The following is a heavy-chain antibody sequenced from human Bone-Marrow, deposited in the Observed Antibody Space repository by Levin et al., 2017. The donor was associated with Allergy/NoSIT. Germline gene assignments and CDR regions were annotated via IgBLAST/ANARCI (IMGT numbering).Heavy chain of an antibody. CDR2: IKHSGST. J-gene: IGHJ6*03. CDR3: ARVSKNYYYYYMDV. V-gene: IGHV4-34*01. Sequence: SQTLSLTCAVYGGSFSDDQWSWIRQSPGRGLEWIGEIKHSGSTNYNPSLTSRVTLSLHTSKNQFSLILSSVTAADTAIYYCARVSKNYYYYYMDVWGKGTTVTVSS. CDR1: GGSFSDDQ.